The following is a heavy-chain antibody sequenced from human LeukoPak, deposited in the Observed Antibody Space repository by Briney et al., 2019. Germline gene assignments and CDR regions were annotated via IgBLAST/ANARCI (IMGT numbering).Heavy chain of an antibody. J-gene: IGHJ6*02. CDR3: ARDRAPHSYYDFWSGYLKGYYYYGMDV. Sequence: GGSLRLSCAASGFTFSSYAMHWVRQAPGKGLEWVAVISYDGSNKYYADSVKGRFTTSRDNSKNTLYLQMNSLRAEDTAVYYCARDRAPHSYYDFWSGYLKGYYYYGMDVWGQGTTVTVSS. CDR1: GFTFSSYA. D-gene: IGHD3-3*01. V-gene: IGHV3-30-3*01. CDR2: ISYDGSNK.